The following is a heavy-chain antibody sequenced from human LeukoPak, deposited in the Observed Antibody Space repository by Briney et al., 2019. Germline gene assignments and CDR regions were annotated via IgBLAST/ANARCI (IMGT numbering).Heavy chain of an antibody. CDR2: INPNSGGT. J-gene: IGHJ4*02. V-gene: IGHV1-2*02. Sequence: GASVKVSCKASGYTFTGYYMHWVRQAPGQGLEWMGWINPNSGGTNYAQKFQGRVTMTRDTSISTVYMELSSLRSEDTAVYYCARDSNYDSSGYREFDYWGQGTLVTVSS. CDR1: GYTFTGYY. CDR3: ARDSNYDSSGYREFDY. D-gene: IGHD3-22*01.